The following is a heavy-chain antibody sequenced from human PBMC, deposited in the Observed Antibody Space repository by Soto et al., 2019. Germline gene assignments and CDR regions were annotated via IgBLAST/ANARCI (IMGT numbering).Heavy chain of an antibody. CDR3: ARDYPLRYFDWSYGMDV. J-gene: IGHJ6*02. V-gene: IGHV4-30-4*01. CDR1: GCSISSGDYY. CDR2: IYYSGST. D-gene: IGHD3-9*01. Sequence: QVQLQESGPGLVKPSQTLSLTCTVSGCSISSGDYYWSWIRQPPGKGLEWIGYIYYSGSTYYNPSLKRRVTISVDPSKNQFSLKLGSVTAADTAVYYCARDYPLRYFDWSYGMDVWGQGTTVNVSS.